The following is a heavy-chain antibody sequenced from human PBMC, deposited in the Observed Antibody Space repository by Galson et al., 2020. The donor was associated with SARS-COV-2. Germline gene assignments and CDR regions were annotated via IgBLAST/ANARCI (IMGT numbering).Heavy chain of an antibody. CDR1: GFTFSSIT. Sequence: GEYLKISCADSGFTFSSITMNRVRQAPGKGLEWVASITRSGRYIYYADSVKGRFTISRDNAKNTLYLQMNSLSAEDTAVYYCARALLWFGEHIDYWGQGTLVTVSS. CDR2: ITRSGRYI. CDR3: ARALLWFGEHIDY. V-gene: IGHV3-21*01. D-gene: IGHD3-10*01. J-gene: IGHJ4*02.